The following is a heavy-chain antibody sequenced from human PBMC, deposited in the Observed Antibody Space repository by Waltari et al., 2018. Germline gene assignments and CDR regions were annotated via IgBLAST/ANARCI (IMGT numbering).Heavy chain of an antibody. CDR1: GFTFSNAW. D-gene: IGHD6-13*01. CDR2: IKSKTDGGTT. CDR3: TTDGYSSSWPVWVRTNEYFQH. V-gene: IGHV3-15*07. Sequence: EVQLVESGGGLVKPGGSLRLSCAASGFTFSNAWMNWVRQAHGKGLEWVGRIKSKTDGGTTDYAAPVKGRFTISRDDSKNTLYLQMNSLKTEDTAVYYCTTDGYSSSWPVWVRTNEYFQHWGQGTLVTVSS. J-gene: IGHJ1*01.